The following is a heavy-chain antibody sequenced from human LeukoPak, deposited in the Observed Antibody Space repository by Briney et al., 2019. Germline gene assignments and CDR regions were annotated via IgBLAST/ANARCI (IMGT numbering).Heavy chain of an antibody. J-gene: IGHJ4*02. CDR1: GFIFSSYA. CDR3: AKVKATYYDFWSGSYYFDY. Sequence: PGGSLRLSCAASGFIFSSYAMSWARQAPGKGLEWVSTISGSGGSTYYADSVKGRFTISRDNSKNTLYLQMNSLRAEDTAVYYCAKVKATYYDFWSGSYYFDYWGQGTLVTVSS. V-gene: IGHV3-23*01. CDR2: ISGSGGST. D-gene: IGHD3-3*01.